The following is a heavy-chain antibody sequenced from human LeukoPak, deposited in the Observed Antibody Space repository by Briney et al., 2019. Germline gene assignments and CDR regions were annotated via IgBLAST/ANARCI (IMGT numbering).Heavy chain of an antibody. CDR1: GGTFSGYY. CDR3: ARGGSSSWYSFDY. V-gene: IGHV4-34*01. J-gene: IGHJ4*02. D-gene: IGHD6-13*01. CDR2: INHSGSA. Sequence: PSETLSLTCAVYGGTFSGYYWSWIRQPPGKGLEWIGEINHSGSANYNPSLKSRVTISVGTSKNQFSLKLSSVTAADTAVYYCARGGSSSWYSFDYWGQGTLVTVSS.